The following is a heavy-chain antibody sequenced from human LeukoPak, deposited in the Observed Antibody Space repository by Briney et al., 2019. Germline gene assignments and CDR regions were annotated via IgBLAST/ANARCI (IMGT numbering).Heavy chain of an antibody. J-gene: IGHJ4*02. V-gene: IGHV3-23*01. CDR3: AAHARGSSFWDY. D-gene: IGHD2-15*01. Sequence: GGSLRLSCAASRIAFSNYAVSWVRQASGKGLEWVSAISGSGTSTYYADSVKGRFSISRDNSKNTLYLQMNSLRVEDTAVYYCAAHARGSSFWDYWGQGTLVTVSS. CDR2: ISGSGTST. CDR1: RIAFSNYA.